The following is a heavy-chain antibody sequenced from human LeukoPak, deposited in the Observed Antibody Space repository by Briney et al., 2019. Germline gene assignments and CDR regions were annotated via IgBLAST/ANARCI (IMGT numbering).Heavy chain of an antibody. D-gene: IGHD3-22*01. CDR3: ARGIDEWLYLYY. V-gene: IGHV3-7*04. CDR2: MNRDGSEV. CDR1: GYPFAPFW. J-gene: IGHJ4*02. Sequence: GGSLRLSSAASGYPFAPFWMTWVRQAPGKGPEFVATMNRDGSEVAYGDSVRDRFTISRDNAKNSLYLQMYSLRAEDTAVYYCARGIDEWLYLYYWGQGALVTVSS.